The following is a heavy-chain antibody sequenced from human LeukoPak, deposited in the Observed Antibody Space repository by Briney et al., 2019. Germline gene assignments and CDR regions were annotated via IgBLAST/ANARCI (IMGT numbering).Heavy chain of an antibody. CDR2: ISYDGSNK. D-gene: IGHD6-13*01. CDR3: AKLAGAGTVDY. CDR1: GFTFSSYG. V-gene: IGHV3-30*18. Sequence: GRSLSLSCAASGFTFSSYGMHWVRQAPGKGLEWVAVISYDGSNKYYADSVKGRFTISRDNSKNTLYLQMNSLRAEDTAVYYCAKLAGAGTVDYWGQGTLVT. J-gene: IGHJ4*02.